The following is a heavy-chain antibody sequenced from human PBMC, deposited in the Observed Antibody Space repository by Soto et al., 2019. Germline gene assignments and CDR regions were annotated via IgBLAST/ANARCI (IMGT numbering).Heavy chain of an antibody. Sequence: QVQLVQSGSELKKPGASVKVSCKASGYTFTSYAMNWVRQAPGQGLEWMGWINTNTGNPTYAQGFTGRFVFSLDTSVSTAYLQSFSVQAEDTDVYYCARGAVLVPAAISLGGDWFDPWGRGTLVTVSS. CDR3: ARGAVLVPAAISLGGDWFDP. CDR2: INTNTGNP. J-gene: IGHJ5*02. D-gene: IGHD2-2*01. CDR1: GYTFTSYA. V-gene: IGHV7-4-1*01.